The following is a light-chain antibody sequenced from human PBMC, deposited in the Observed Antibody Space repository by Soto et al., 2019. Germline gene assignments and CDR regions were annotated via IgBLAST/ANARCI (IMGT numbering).Light chain of an antibody. V-gene: IGKV3-20*01. CDR1: QSVSSSY. J-gene: IGKJ1*01. CDR3: QQYDSSPKT. CDR2: GAS. Sequence: ENGLTQSPGTVSLSTGERATLSCRASQSVSSSYLAWYQQKPGQAPRLLIYGASSRATGIPDRFSGSGSGTDFTLTISRLEPEDFAVYYCQQYDSSPKTFGQGTKVDIK.